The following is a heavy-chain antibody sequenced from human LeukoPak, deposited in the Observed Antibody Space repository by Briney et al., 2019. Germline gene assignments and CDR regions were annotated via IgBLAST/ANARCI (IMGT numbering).Heavy chain of an antibody. D-gene: IGHD3-10*01. CDR3: AGGPADYYGSGSYSN. CDR2: INHSGST. V-gene: IGHV4-34*01. J-gene: IGHJ4*02. CDR1: GGSFSGYF. Sequence: PSETLSLTCAVDGGSFSGYFWSWIRQPPGKGLEWIGEINHSGSTKYNPSLKSRVTISVDTSRNQLSLKLSSVTAADTAIYYCAGGPADYYGSGSYSNWGRGTLVTVSS.